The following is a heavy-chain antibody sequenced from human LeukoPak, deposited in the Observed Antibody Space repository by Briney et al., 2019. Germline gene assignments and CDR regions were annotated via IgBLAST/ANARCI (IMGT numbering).Heavy chain of an antibody. CDR1: GLTFNTHA. CDR3: AKDLGQDDFCNWFDP. J-gene: IGHJ5*02. Sequence: GGSLRLSCAASGLTFNTHAMTWVRQAPGKGLEWVSTISGRDDSTYYADSVKGRFTISRDNSRSTLYLRMNSLRAEDTAVYYCAKDLGQDDFCNWFDPWGQGTIVTVSS. D-gene: IGHD4-11*01. V-gene: IGHV3-23*01. CDR2: ISGRDDST.